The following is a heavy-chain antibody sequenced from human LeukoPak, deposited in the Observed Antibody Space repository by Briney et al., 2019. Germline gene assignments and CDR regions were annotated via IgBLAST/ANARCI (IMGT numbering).Heavy chain of an antibody. Sequence: GGSLRLSCAASGFTVSSNYMNWVRQAPGKGLEWVSVIYGGGNIYYADSVKGRFTVSRDNAKNTLYLQMDSLRAEDTAVYYCATDRNSGKYYDYWGQGTLVTVSS. J-gene: IGHJ4*02. CDR2: IYGGGNI. CDR3: ATDRNSGKYYDY. D-gene: IGHD1-26*01. CDR1: GFTVSSNY. V-gene: IGHV3-53*01.